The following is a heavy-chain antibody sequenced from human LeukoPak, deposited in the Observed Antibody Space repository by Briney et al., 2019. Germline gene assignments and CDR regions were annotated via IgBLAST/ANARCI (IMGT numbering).Heavy chain of an antibody. D-gene: IGHD4/OR15-4a*01. CDR2: IYYSGST. Sequence: PSETLSLTCTVSGGSISSSSYYWGWIRQPPGKGLEWIGSIYYSGSTYYNPSLKSRVTISVDTSKNQFSLKLSSVTAADTAVYYCARDLAGWPQGAGAFDIWGQGTMVTVPS. J-gene: IGHJ3*02. CDR3: ARDLAGWPQGAGAFDI. CDR1: GGSISSSSYY. V-gene: IGHV4-39*07.